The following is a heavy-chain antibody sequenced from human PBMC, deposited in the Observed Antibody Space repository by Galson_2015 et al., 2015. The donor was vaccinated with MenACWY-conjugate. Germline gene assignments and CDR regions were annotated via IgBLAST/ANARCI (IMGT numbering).Heavy chain of an antibody. Sequence: SLRLSCAASGFTFRSYAMSWVRQAPGKGLEWVSVISSSGASTFYADSVKGRFTISRDNSKNTLYLQMSSLRDEDTAVYYCAKDPTTPYDSSGYCLDYWGQGTLVTVSS. D-gene: IGHD3-22*01. CDR1: GFTFRSYA. CDR2: ISSSGAST. J-gene: IGHJ4*02. V-gene: IGHV3-23*01. CDR3: AKDPTTPYDSSGYCLDY.